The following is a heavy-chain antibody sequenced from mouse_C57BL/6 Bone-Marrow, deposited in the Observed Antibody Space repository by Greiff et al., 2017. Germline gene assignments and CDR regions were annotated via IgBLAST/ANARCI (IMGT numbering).Heavy chain of an antibody. CDR3: ARRDFDY. CDR1: GFPFSDYY. J-gene: IGHJ2*01. Sequence: EVKLQTSGGGLVQPGGSLKLSCAASGFPFSDYYMYWVRQTPEKRLEWVAYISNGGGSTYYPYTVQGRFTISRDNAKNTLYLQMSRLKSEDTAMSYCARRDFDYWGQGTTLTVSS. CDR2: ISNGGGST. V-gene: IGHV5-12*01.